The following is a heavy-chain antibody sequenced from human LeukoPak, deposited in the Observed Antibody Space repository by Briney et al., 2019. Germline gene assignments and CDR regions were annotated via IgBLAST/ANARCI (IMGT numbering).Heavy chain of an antibody. CDR1: GYTFTGYY. CDR3: ARLASLYDSSGYYWGDY. CDR2: INPNSGGT. D-gene: IGHD3-22*01. V-gene: IGHV1-2*02. Sequence: GASVKVSCKASGYTFTGYYMHWVRQAPGQGREWMGWINPNSGGTNYVQKFQGRVTMTRDTSISTAYMELSRLRSDDTAVYYCARLASLYDSSGYYWGDYWGQGTLVTVSS. J-gene: IGHJ4*02.